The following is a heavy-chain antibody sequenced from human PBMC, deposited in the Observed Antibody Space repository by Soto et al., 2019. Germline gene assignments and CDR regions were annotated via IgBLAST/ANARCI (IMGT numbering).Heavy chain of an antibody. V-gene: IGHV3-23*01. CDR2: ITADGGT. Sequence: EVQVLESGGGLVQPGGSLRLSCEGSEFTVSGHAMTWIRQAPGKGPEWVSTITADGGTYYADSVKGRFAMSRETSENTLYLQMNSLGADDTAAYYCAPHVSCSGGSCQYDAFAIRGQGTMVTVSS. J-gene: IGHJ3*02. CDR1: EFTVSGHA. CDR3: APHVSCSGGSCQYDAFAI. D-gene: IGHD2-15*01.